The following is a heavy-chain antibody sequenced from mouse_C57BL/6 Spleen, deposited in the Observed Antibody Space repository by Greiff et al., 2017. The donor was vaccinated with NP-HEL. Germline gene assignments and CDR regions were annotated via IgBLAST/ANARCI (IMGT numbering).Heavy chain of an antibody. J-gene: IGHJ4*01. V-gene: IGHV1-52*01. CDR2: IDPSDSET. CDR1: GYTFTSYW. Sequence: QVQLQQPGAELVRPGSSVKLSCKASGYTFTSYWMHWVKQRPIQGLEWIGNIDPSDSETHYNQKFKDKATLTVDKSSSTAYMQLSSLTSEDSAVYYCGIYYYGSGYVDYWGQGTSVTVSS. D-gene: IGHD1-1*01. CDR3: GIYYYGSGYVDY.